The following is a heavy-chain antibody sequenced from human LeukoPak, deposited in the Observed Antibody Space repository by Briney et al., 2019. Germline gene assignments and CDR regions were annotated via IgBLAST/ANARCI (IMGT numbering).Heavy chain of an antibody. Sequence: SETLSLTCTVSGGSISSYYWSWIRQPPGKGLEWVGYIYYSGSTNYNPSLKSRVTISVDTSKNQFSLKLSSVTAADTAVYYCARDYSKYSSSWILFDYWGQGTLVTVSS. CDR1: GGSISSYY. CDR2: IYYSGST. CDR3: ARDYSKYSSSWILFDY. D-gene: IGHD6-13*01. J-gene: IGHJ4*02. V-gene: IGHV4-59*01.